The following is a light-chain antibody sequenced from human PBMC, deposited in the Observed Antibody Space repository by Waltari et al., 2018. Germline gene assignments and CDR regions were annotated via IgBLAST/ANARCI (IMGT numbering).Light chain of an antibody. CDR2: EDK. Sequence: SYELTQPPSVSVSPGQTASTTCSGDKLGGKFVCWYQQKPGQSPLLITYEDKKRPSGIPERFSGSNSGNTATLTISETQAMDEADYYCQAWDSLMIFGGGTKLTVL. CDR3: QAWDSLMI. J-gene: IGLJ2*01. CDR1: KLGGKF. V-gene: IGLV3-1*01.